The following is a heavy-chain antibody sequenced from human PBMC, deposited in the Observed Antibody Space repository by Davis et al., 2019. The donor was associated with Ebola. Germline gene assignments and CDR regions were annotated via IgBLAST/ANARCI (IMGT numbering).Heavy chain of an antibody. V-gene: IGHV1-3*01. D-gene: IGHD1-7*01. CDR1: GYTFTSYG. Sequence: AASVKVSCKASGYTFTSYGISWVRQAPGQRLEWMGWINAGNGNTKYSQKFQGRVTITRDTSASTAYMELSSLRSEDTAVYYCARDRGITGTTYWFDPWGQGTLVTVSS. CDR3: ARDRGITGTTYWFDP. J-gene: IGHJ5*02. CDR2: INAGNGNT.